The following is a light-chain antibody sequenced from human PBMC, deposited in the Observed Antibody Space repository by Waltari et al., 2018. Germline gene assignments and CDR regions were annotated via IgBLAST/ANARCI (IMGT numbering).Light chain of an antibody. CDR2: KVS. CDR1: QSLVHSDGNTH. CDR3: MQGTHWPYT. J-gene: IGKJ2*01. V-gene: IGKV2-30*02. Sequence: DVVMTQSTLSLPVTLGRPASISCTSSQSLVHSDGNTHLVWFHQRPGQSPRRLIYKVSNRDSGVPDRFSGSGSGTDFTLKISRVEAEDVGVYYCMQGTHWPYTFGQGTKLDIK.